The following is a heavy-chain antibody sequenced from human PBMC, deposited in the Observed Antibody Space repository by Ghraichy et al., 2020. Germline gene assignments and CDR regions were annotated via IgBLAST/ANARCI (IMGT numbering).Heavy chain of an antibody. D-gene: IGHD4-17*01. CDR1: GFTFNNYV. V-gene: IGHV3-23*01. Sequence: GGSLRLSCAASGFTFNNYVMSWVRQAPGKGLEWVSTIGRNGGSTYYADSVKGRVTISRDNSKNTLYLQMNSLRVEDTAVYYCAKDRDDYGDYCFDYWGQGSLVTVSS. J-gene: IGHJ4*02. CDR2: IGRNGGST. CDR3: AKDRDDYGDYCFDY.